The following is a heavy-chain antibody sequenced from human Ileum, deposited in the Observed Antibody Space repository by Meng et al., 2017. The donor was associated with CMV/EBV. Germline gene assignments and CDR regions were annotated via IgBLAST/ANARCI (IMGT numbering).Heavy chain of an antibody. CDR1: GDSVSRSTAA. Sequence: ISGDSVSRSTAAWNWIRQSPSRGLEWLGRTFYRSKWTNDYAVSVQGRITITPDISKNQFSLQLNSVTPDDTAVYYCARIAWNVAAFWGQGTLVTVSS. V-gene: IGHV6-1*01. CDR2: TFYRSKWTN. J-gene: IGHJ4*02. D-gene: IGHD1-1*01. CDR3: ARIAWNVAAF.